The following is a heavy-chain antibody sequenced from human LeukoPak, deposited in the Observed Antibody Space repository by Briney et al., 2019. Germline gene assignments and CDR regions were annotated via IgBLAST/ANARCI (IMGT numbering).Heavy chain of an antibody. J-gene: IGHJ4*02. CDR3: ATSGNYYLKY. CDR1: GFTLSPYK. V-gene: IGHV3-48*02. Sequence: GGSLRLSCAASGFTLSPYKMNWVRKAPGKGLEWVSHITSSSTNIYYADSVKGRFTISRDNAKNALSLQMNSLRDEDTAVYYCATSGNYYLKYWGQGTLVTVSS. CDR2: ITSSSTNI. D-gene: IGHD1-26*01.